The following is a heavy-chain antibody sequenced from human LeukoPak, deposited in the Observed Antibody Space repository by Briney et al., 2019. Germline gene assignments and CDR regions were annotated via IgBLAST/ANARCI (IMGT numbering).Heavy chain of an antibody. CDR2: IYYSGST. CDR3: ARSHVDTAMVYTFDY. CDR1: GGSISSYY. J-gene: IGHJ4*02. D-gene: IGHD5-18*01. Sequence: SETLSLTCTVSGGSISSYYWSWIRQPPGKGLEWIGYIYYSGSTNYNPSLKSRVTISVDTSKNQFSLKLSSVTAADTAVYYWARSHVDTAMVYTFDYWGQGTLVTVSS. V-gene: IGHV4-59*01.